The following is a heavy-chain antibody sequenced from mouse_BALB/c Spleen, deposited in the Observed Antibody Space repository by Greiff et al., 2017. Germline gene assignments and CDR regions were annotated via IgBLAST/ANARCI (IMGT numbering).Heavy chain of an antibody. CDR1: GFTFSSYG. CDR3: ARDGDY. Sequence: EVKVVESGGDLVKPGGSLKLSCAASGFTFSSYGMSWVRQTPDKRLEWVATISSGGSYTYYPDSVKGRFTISRDNAKNTLYLQMSSLKSEDTAMYYCARDGDYWGQGTTLTVSS. J-gene: IGHJ2*01. CDR2: ISSGGSYT. V-gene: IGHV5-6*01.